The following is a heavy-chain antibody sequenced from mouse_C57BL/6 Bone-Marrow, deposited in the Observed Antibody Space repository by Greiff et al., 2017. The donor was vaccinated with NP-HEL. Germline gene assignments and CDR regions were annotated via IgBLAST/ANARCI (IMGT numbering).Heavy chain of an antibody. V-gene: IGHV1-53*01. CDR1: GYTFTSYW. D-gene: IGHD2-10*01. J-gene: IGHJ3*01. CDR3: ARSGGCLLGFAY. Sequence: QVQLQQPGTELVKPGASVKLSCKASGYTFTSYWMHWVKQRPGQGLEWIGNINPSNGGTNYDEKFKSKATLTVDKSSSTAYMQLSSLTSEDSAVYYCARSGGCLLGFAYWGQGTLVTVSA. CDR2: INPSNGGT.